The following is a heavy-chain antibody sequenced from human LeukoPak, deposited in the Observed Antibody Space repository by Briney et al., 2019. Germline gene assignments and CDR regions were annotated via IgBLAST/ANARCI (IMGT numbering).Heavy chain of an antibody. CDR2: ISGSGGST. D-gene: IGHD3-22*01. CDR3: AKKWADYYDSGAFDI. CDR1: GFTFSSYA. V-gene: IGHV3-23*01. Sequence: PGGSLRLSCAASGFTFSSYAMSWVRQAPGKGLEWVSAISGSGGSTYYADSAKGRFTISRDNSKNTLYLQMNSLRAEDTAVYYCAKKWADYYDSGAFDIWGQGTMVTVSS. J-gene: IGHJ3*02.